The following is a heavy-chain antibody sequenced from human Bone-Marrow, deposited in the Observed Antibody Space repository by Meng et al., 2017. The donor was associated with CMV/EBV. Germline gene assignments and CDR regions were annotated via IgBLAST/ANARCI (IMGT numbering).Heavy chain of an antibody. Sequence: GGSLRFSCAASGFTFSSYAMHWVRQAPGKGLEWVAVISYDGSNKYYADSVKGRFTISRDNSKNTLYLQMNRLRSEATAVYYFARDTPGGPLDYWGQGTLVTVSS. CDR1: GFTFSSYA. CDR2: ISYDGSNK. CDR3: ARDTPGGPLDY. V-gene: IGHV3-30-3*01. J-gene: IGHJ4*02.